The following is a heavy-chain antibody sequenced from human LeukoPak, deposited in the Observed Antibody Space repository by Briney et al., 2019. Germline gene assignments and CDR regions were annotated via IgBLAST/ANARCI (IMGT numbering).Heavy chain of an antibody. D-gene: IGHD3-3*01. CDR3: ARETPITIFGSLDI. Sequence: GGSLRLSCAASGFTFSSYWMHWVRQAPGKGPVWVSRIFTDESTTTYADSVKGRFTISRDNAKNTLYLQMNSLRAEDTAVYYCARETPITIFGSLDIWGQGTMVTVSS. V-gene: IGHV3-74*01. CDR2: IFTDESTT. J-gene: IGHJ3*02. CDR1: GFTFSSYW.